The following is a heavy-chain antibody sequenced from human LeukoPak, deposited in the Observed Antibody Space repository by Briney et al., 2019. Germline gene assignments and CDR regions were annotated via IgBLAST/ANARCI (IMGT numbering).Heavy chain of an antibody. CDR3: AKGSVGTKELDS. V-gene: IGHV3-23*01. CDR1: AFSFNTYA. D-gene: IGHD6-13*01. J-gene: IGHJ4*02. Sequence: PGGSLRLSCAASAFSFNTYAMSWVRQAPGQGLEWVSAISGSGGSTYYAGSVKGRFTISRDNSKNTLYLQMNSLRAEDAALYYCAKGSVGTKELDSWGQGTLVTVSS. CDR2: ISGSGGST.